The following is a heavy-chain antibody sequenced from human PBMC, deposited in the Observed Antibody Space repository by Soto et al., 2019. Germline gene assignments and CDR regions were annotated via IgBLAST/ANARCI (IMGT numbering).Heavy chain of an antibody. V-gene: IGHV6-1*01. Sequence: SQTLSHTCAISGDSVSSDITSWNWIRQSPSRGLEWLGRTYYRSKWFHDYAASVKSRITINPDTSKNQFSLELNSMTPEDTAVYYCARGNALDVWGQGTVVTVSS. D-gene: IGHD3-10*01. CDR3: ARGNALDV. CDR1: GDSVSSDITS. J-gene: IGHJ3*01. CDR2: TYYRSKWFH.